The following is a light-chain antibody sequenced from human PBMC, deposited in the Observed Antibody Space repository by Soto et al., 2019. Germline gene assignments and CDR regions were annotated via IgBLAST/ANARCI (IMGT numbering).Light chain of an antibody. Sequence: QLVLTQSPSASASLGASVKLTCTLTSGHSRYSIAWHQQQPEKGPRFLMKLNSDGSHNKGDGIPDRFSGSSSGAERYLSISSLQSEDEADYYCQTWGTGIQVFGGGTQLTVL. CDR1: SGHSRYS. CDR3: QTWGTGIQV. J-gene: IGLJ3*02. V-gene: IGLV4-69*01. CDR2: LNSDGSH.